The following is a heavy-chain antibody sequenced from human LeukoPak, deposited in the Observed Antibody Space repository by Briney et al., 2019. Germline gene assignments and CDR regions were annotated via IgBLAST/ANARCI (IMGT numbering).Heavy chain of an antibody. Sequence: SETRSLTCTVSGDSISDYYWSWLRQPAGKGLEWIGRIYTSGTTNYNPSLRSRVTVSVDTSKNQFSLKLTSVTAADTAVYYCARDNGDPPLDSWGQGTLVTVSS. CDR1: GDSISDYY. J-gene: IGHJ4*02. CDR3: ARDNGDPPLDS. V-gene: IGHV4-4*07. D-gene: IGHD4-17*01. CDR2: IYTSGTT.